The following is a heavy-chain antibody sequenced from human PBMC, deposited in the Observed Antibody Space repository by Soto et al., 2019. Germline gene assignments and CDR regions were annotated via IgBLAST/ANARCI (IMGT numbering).Heavy chain of an antibody. CDR1: GLTFSNHA. V-gene: IGHV3-23*01. D-gene: IGHD6-19*01. CDR2: ISGSGGGT. CDR3: AKDRHSSCWPCGAFDI. J-gene: IGHJ3*02. Sequence: EVQLLESGGGLVQPGGSLRLSCAASGLTFSNHAMSWVRQAPGKGLEWVSAISGSGGGTNYAGSVRGRFTISRDNSKNTLYLQMNSLRAEDTAVYYCAKDRHSSCWPCGAFDIWGQGTMVTVSS.